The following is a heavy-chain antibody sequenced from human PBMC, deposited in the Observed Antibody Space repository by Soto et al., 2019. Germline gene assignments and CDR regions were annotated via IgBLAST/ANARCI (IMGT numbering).Heavy chain of an antibody. CDR2: ISSTTNYI. CDR1: GFTFTRYS. Sequence: LRLSCAASGFTFTRYSMNWVRQAPGKGLEWVSSISSTTNYIYYGDSMKGRFTISRDNAKNSLYLEMNSLRAEDTAVYYCARGSEDLTSNFDYWGQGTLVTVSS. V-gene: IGHV3-21*06. CDR3: ARGSEDLTSNFDY. J-gene: IGHJ4*02.